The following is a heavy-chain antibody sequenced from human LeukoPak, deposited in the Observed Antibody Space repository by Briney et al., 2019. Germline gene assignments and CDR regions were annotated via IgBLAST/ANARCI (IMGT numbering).Heavy chain of an antibody. V-gene: IGHV3-74*01. Sequence: GGSLRLSCAASGFTFSSYGMHWVRQAPGKGLVWVSHINRDGSSTNYADSVKGRFTISRDNAKNTLSLQMNSLRAEDTAVYYCARDYQYGLDVWGQGTTVTVSS. CDR1: GFTFSSYG. CDR2: INRDGSST. CDR3: ARDYQYGLDV. J-gene: IGHJ6*02.